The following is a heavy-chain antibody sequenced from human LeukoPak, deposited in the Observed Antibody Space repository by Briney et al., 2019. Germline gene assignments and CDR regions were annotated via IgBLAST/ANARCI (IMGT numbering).Heavy chain of an antibody. CDR3: ARANHPSFVVVVPAATDY. D-gene: IGHD2-2*01. J-gene: IGHJ4*02. CDR1: GFTFSSYA. CDR2: ISSNGGST. Sequence: GGSLRLSCAASGFTFSSYAMHWVRQAPGKGLEYVSAISSNGGSTYYANSVKGRFTISRDNSKNTLYLQMGSLRAEDMAVYYCARANHPSFVVVVPAATDYWGQGTLVTVSS. V-gene: IGHV3-64*01.